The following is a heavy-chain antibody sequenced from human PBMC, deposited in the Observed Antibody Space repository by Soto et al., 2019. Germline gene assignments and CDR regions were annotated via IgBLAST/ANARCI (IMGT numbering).Heavy chain of an antibody. V-gene: IGHV1-18*01. J-gene: IGHJ4*02. CDR1: GYTFTSYH. Sequence: QVQLVQSEAEVKKPGASVKVSCKTSGYTFTSYHISWVRQAPGQGLEWMGWISAYNIKTNYAQKFQGRGTMTTDTLTSTAYMELRSLRSDDTAVYYCARDAPPTDYWGQGTLVTVSS. CDR3: ARDAPPTDY. CDR2: ISAYNIKT.